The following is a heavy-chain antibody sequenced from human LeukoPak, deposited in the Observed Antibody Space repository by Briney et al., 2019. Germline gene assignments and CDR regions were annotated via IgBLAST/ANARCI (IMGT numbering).Heavy chain of an antibody. D-gene: IGHD3-10*01. CDR3: ARQSVFGFGELFPFDP. J-gene: IGHJ5*02. Sequence: SETLSLTCAVYEGSFSGYYWSWIRQPPGTGREWSGGIYYSGSTYYNPSLKSRVTISVDTSKNQFSLKLSSVTAADTAVYYCARQSVFGFGELFPFDPWGQGTLVTVSS. CDR2: IYYSGST. CDR1: EGSFSGYY. V-gene: IGHV4-34*01.